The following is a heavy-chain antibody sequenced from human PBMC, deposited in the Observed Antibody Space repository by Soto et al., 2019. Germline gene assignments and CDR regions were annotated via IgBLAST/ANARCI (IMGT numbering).Heavy chain of an antibody. CDR1: GGTFSSYA. Sequence: QVQLVQSGAEVKKPGSSVKVSCKASGGTFSSYAISWVRQAPGQGLEWMGGIIPIFGTANYAQKFQGRVTITADKSTSTAYMELSRLRSKDTAVYYCATTLGYCSGGSCYPSYYYGMDVWGQGTTVTVS. CDR3: ATTLGYCSGGSCYPSYYYGMDV. J-gene: IGHJ6*02. CDR2: IIPIFGTA. V-gene: IGHV1-69*06. D-gene: IGHD2-15*01.